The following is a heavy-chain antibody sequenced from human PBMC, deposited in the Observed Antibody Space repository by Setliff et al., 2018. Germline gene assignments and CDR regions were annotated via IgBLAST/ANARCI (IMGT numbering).Heavy chain of an antibody. Sequence: ETLSLTCAVSGYSISSGYYWGWIRQPPGKGLEWIGNIYHSGSTYYNPSLKSRVTISVDTSKNQFSLKLSSVTAADTATYYCARAGPTVTFFRVLVISWWDPWGQGSLVTVSS. CDR1: GYSISSGYY. CDR3: ARAGPTVTFFRVLVISWWDP. J-gene: IGHJ5*02. V-gene: IGHV4-38-2*01. CDR2: IYHSGST. D-gene: IGHD3-3*01.